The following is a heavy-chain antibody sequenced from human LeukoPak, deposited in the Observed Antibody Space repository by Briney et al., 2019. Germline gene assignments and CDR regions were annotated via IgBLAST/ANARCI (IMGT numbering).Heavy chain of an antibody. Sequence: PSETLSLTCTVSGGSISSSSYYWGWIRQPPGKGLEWIGSIYYSGSTNYNPSLKSRVTISVDTSKNQFSLKLSSVTAADTAVYYCARVGSGYYFDYWGQGTLVTVSS. J-gene: IGHJ4*02. V-gene: IGHV4-39*07. CDR1: GGSISSSSYY. CDR3: ARVGSGYYFDY. D-gene: IGHD3-3*01. CDR2: IYYSGST.